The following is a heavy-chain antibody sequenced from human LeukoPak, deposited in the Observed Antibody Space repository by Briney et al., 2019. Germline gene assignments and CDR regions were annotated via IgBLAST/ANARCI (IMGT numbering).Heavy chain of an antibody. V-gene: IGHV3-23*01. D-gene: IGHD4-17*01. CDR3: AKALYGDYGRFDY. Sequence: GGSLRLSCAASGFTFSSYTMNWVRQALGQGLEWVSTISDPHSGSETHYADSVKGRFTISRDDSKNTLYLQMNSLRAEDTAVYYCAKALYGDYGRFDYWGQGTLVTVSS. CDR1: GFTFSSYT. CDR2: ISDPHSGSET. J-gene: IGHJ4*02.